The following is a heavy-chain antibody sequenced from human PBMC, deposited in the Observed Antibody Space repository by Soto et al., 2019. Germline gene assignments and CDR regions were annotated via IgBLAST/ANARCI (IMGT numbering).Heavy chain of an antibody. V-gene: IGHV1-69*12. D-gene: IGHD6-13*01. J-gene: IGHJ6*02. CDR1: GGTFSSYA. CDR2: IIPMFATS. CDR3: ARDREQQLCYYYAMGV. Sequence: QVQLVQSGAEVRKPGSSVKVSCKASGGTFSSYAITWVRQAPGQGLEWVGGIIPMFATSNYAQNFQGRVTITAEQSTSTAYMELSSLSFEDTAVYYCARDREQQLCYYYAMGVWGQGTTVTVSS.